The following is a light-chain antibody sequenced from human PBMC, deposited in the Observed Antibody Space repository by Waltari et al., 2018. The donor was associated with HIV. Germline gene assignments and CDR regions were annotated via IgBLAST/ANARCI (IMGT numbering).Light chain of an antibody. CDR2: GAS. Sequence: EIALTQSPGTLSLSPGERATLSCRASQSVSSSYLAWYQQKPGQAPRLLIYGASSRATGSPDRFSGSGSGTDFTLTISRLEPEDFVVYYCQQYGSSPRTFGQGTKVEL. V-gene: IGKV3-20*01. J-gene: IGKJ1*01. CDR1: QSVSSSY. CDR3: QQYGSSPRT.